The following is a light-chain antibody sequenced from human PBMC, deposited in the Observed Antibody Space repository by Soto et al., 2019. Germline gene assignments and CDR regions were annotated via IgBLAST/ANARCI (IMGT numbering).Light chain of an antibody. J-gene: IGKJ1*01. Sequence: EIVLTQSPATLSLSPGERATLSCRASQNVANYLDWYQQKPGQAPRLLIYESSNRATGIAARFSGSGSGTDFTLTISSLEPEDFAVYYCQQRSNWLWTFGQGTKV. V-gene: IGKV3-11*01. CDR3: QQRSNWLWT. CDR2: ESS. CDR1: QNVANY.